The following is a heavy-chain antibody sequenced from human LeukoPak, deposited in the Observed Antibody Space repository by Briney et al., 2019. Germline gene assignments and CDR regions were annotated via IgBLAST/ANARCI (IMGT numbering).Heavy chain of an antibody. Sequence: KPGGSLRLSCAASGFTFSNAWMSWVRQAPGKGLEWVGRIKSKTDGGTTNYAAPVRGRFTISRDDSKNTLYLQMNSLKTEDTAVYYCATDLGFGEGNLGLWGRGTLVTVSS. CDR3: ATDLGFGEGNLGL. V-gene: IGHV3-15*01. CDR2: IKSKTDGGTT. J-gene: IGHJ2*01. D-gene: IGHD3-10*01. CDR1: GFTFSNAW.